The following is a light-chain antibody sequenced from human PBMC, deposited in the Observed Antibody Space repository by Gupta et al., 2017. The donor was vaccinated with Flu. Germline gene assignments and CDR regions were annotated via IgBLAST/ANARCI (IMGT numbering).Light chain of an antibody. V-gene: IGLV1-44*01. Sequence: QSVLTQPPSASGTPGQRVTISCSAHSSNIETNTANWYQQLPGAAPKLLMYSNDHRPSGVPERFSGSKSGASASLAISGLQSEDEADYFCAAWDDRLNGHVFGTGTKVTVL. CDR2: SND. J-gene: IGLJ1*01. CDR1: SSNIETNT. CDR3: AAWDDRLNGHV.